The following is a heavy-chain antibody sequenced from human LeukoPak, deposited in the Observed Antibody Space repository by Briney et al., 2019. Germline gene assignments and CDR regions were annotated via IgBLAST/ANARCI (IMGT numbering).Heavy chain of an antibody. J-gene: IGHJ6*03. CDR3: ARGFEWRQWLVRGRDYYMDV. V-gene: IGHV4-34*01. D-gene: IGHD6-19*01. CDR1: GVSFSGYY. Sequence: PSETLSLTCAVYGVSFSGYYWSWIRQPPGKGLEWIGEINHSGSTNYNPSLKSRVTISVDTSKNQFSLKLSSVTAADTAVYDCARGFEWRQWLVRGRDYYMDVWGKGTTVTISS. CDR2: INHSGST.